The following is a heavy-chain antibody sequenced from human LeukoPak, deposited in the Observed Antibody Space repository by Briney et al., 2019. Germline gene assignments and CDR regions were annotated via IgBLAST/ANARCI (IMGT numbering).Heavy chain of an antibody. CDR3: ARSRNHLDYGDYSDAFDI. J-gene: IGHJ3*02. CDR1: GGSISSGGYY. D-gene: IGHD4-17*01. V-gene: IGHV4-31*03. CDR2: IYYSGST. Sequence: SQTLSLTCTVSGGSISSGGYYWSWIRQHPGKGLEWIGYIYYSGSTYYNPSLKSRVTISVDTSKNQFSLKLSSVTAADTAVYYCARSRNHLDYGDYSDAFDIWGQGTMVTVSS.